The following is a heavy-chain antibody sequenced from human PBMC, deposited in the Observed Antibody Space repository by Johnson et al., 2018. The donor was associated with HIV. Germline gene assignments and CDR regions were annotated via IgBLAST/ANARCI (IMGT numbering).Heavy chain of an antibody. V-gene: IGHV3-7*05. J-gene: IGHJ3*02. CDR2: IKQDGREK. CDR1: GFTFSSYW. CDR3: AGARAYSGYDDALDI. D-gene: IGHD5-12*01. Sequence: MLLVESGGGLVQPGGSLRLSCAASGFTFSSYWMSWVRQALGKGLARVANIKQDGREKYYLDSVKGRFTISRDNAKNSLYLQMNSLRAEDTAVYYCAGARAYSGYDDALDIGGQGTMVTVSS.